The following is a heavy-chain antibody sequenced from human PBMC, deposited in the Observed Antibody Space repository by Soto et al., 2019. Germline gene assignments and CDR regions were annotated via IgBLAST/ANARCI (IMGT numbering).Heavy chain of an antibody. CDR1: GFTFSSYS. D-gene: IGHD2-15*01. CDR3: ARTGNEAGYGFDY. V-gene: IGHV3-21*01. J-gene: IGHJ4*02. Sequence: EVQLVESGGGLVKPGGSLRLSCAASGFTFSSYSMNWVRQAPGKGLEWVSSISSSSSYIYYADSVKGRFTISRDNAKNSLYMQMNSLRAEDTAVYYLARTGNEAGYGFDYWGQGTLVTVSS. CDR2: ISSSSSYI.